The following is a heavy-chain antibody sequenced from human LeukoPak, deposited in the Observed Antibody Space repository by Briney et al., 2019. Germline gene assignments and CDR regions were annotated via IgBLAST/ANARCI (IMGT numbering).Heavy chain of an antibody. Sequence: SQTLSLTCAISGDSVSRDTAAWSWVRQSPSRGLEWLGRTYYRSKWYNDYAVSVKSRITINPDKSKNQFSLQLNSVTPEDTAVYYCARDRGGSSWYYFDNWGQGSLVTVSS. CDR2: TYYRSKWYN. D-gene: IGHD6-13*01. V-gene: IGHV6-1*01. J-gene: IGHJ4*02. CDR1: GDSVSRDTAA. CDR3: ARDRGGSSWYYFDN.